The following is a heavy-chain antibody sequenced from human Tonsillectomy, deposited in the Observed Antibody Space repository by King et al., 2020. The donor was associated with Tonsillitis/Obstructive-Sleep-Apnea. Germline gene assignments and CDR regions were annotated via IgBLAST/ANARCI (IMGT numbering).Heavy chain of an antibody. CDR1: GYIFTNYF. CDR3: ARDANRCFDP. D-gene: IGHD1/OR15-1a*01. CDR2: INPSVGST. V-gene: IGHV1-46*04. J-gene: IGHJ5*02. Sequence: AQLVQSGAEVKKPGASVKLSCKASGYIFTNYFMQWVRQAPGQGLEWMGIINPSVGSTTYAQKLQGRVTMTRDTSTSTVYMELSSLRSEDTAVYDCARDANRCFDPWGQGTLVTISS.